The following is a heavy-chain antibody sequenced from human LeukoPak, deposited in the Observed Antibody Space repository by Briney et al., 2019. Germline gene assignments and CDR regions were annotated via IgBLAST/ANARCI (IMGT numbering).Heavy chain of an antibody. CDR1: GFSFSTYG. D-gene: IGHD3-10*02. Sequence: GGSLRLSCAASGFSFSTYGMHWVRQAPGKGLEWVSYISSSGSTIYYADSVKGRFTISRDNAKNSLYLQMNSLRAEDTAVYYCAELGITMIGGVWGKGTTVTISS. CDR2: ISSSGSTI. CDR3: AELGITMIGGV. V-gene: IGHV3-48*04. J-gene: IGHJ6*04.